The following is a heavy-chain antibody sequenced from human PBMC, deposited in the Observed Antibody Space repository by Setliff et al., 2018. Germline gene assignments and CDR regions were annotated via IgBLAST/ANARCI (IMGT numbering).Heavy chain of an antibody. CDR3: ARAPRYFDSTGSYFDG. J-gene: IGHJ4*02. D-gene: IGHD3-22*01. CDR1: GDSISSGSYY. CDR2: MYFSGST. V-gene: IGHV4-39*07. Sequence: PSETLSLTCTVSGDSISSGSYYWGWIRQPPGKGLEWIGSMYFSGSTYYNPSLKSRVTMSIDKSKNEFSLKMSSVTAADTAVYYCARAPRYFDSTGSYFDGWGQGTLVTVSS.